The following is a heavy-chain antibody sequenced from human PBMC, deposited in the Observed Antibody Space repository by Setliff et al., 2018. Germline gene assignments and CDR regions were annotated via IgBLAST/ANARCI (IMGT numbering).Heavy chain of an antibody. Sequence: SETLSLTCAVSGYSISNGFYWGWIRQSPVKGLEWIGSLFDGGSACYSPSLKSRASISLDASKNQFALKLTSATAADTAVYYCARDPHYDPTYSLPGHAFDFWGQGIMVTVSS. V-gene: IGHV4-38-2*02. CDR3: ARDPHYDPTYSLPGHAFDF. D-gene: IGHD3-22*01. CDR2: LFDGGSA. J-gene: IGHJ3*01. CDR1: GYSISNGFY.